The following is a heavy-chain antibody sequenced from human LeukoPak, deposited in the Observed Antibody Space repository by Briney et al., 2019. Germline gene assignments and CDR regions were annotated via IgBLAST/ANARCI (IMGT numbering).Heavy chain of an antibody. D-gene: IGHD6-13*01. J-gene: IGHJ6*03. CDR3: ARAGEAAAGMVSYYYYMDV. Sequence: SETLSLTCTVSGGSISSYYWGWIRQPPGKGLEWIGSIYYSGSTYYNPSLKSRVTISVDTSKNQFSLKLSSVTAADTAVYYCARAGEAAAGMVSYYYYMDVWGKGTTVTVSS. CDR2: IYYSGST. CDR1: GGSISSYY. V-gene: IGHV4-39*07.